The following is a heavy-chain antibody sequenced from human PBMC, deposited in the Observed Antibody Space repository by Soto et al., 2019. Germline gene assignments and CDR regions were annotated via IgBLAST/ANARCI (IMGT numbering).Heavy chain of an antibody. D-gene: IGHD1-1*01. J-gene: IGHJ4*02. CDR3: ARDLSGETTPYFDL. CDR1: GFAFSSFW. V-gene: IGHV3-74*01. Sequence: PGGSLRLSCAASGFAFSSFWMHWVRQIPGKGPVWVSRIYNDGSRTAYADPVKGRFTISRDNAKNTLYLQMSSLTVEATAVYYCARDLSGETTPYFDLWGQGALVTVSS. CDR2: IYNDGSRT.